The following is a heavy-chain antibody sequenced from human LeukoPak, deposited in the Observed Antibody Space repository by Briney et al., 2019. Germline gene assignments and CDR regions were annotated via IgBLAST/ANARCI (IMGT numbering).Heavy chain of an antibody. CDR2: IYTSGST. J-gene: IGHJ4*02. CDR1: GGSISSGSYY. V-gene: IGHV4-61*02. CDR3: ARYRQESNGQFDY. D-gene: IGHD2-8*01. Sequence: SETLSLTCTVSGGSISSGSYYWSWIRQPAGKGLEWIGRIYTSGSTNHNPSLKSRVTISVDTSKNQFSLKLTSVTAADTALYYCARYRQESNGQFDYWGQGTLVTVSS.